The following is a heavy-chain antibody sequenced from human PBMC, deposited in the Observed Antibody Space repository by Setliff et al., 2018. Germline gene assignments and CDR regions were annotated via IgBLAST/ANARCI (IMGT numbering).Heavy chain of an antibody. Sequence: GGSLRLSCAASGFTFSSYAMSWVRQAPGKGLEWVSAISGSGGSTYYADSVKGRFTISRDNAKDSLYLQMNSLRAEDTAVYYCARTAGSSSASGFDYWGQGTLVTVSS. D-gene: IGHD2-15*01. CDR2: ISGSGGST. CDR1: GFTFSSYA. CDR3: ARTAGSSSASGFDY. J-gene: IGHJ4*02. V-gene: IGHV3-23*01.